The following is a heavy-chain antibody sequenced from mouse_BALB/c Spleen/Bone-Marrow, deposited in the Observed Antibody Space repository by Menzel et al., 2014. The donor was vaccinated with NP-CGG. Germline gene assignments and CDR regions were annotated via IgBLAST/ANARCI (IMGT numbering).Heavy chain of an antibody. V-gene: IGHV14-1*02. CDR1: GFNIKDYY. J-gene: IGHJ4*01. CDR3: ADYVPYAMDY. CDR2: IDPENGNT. D-gene: IGHD1-1*02. Sequence: VQLKESGAELAKPGASVKLSCTASGFNIKDYYMHWVKQRPEQGLEWIGWIDPENGNTIYDPKFQGKASITADTSSNTAYLQLSSLTSGDTAVYYCADYVPYAMDYWGHGTSVTVS.